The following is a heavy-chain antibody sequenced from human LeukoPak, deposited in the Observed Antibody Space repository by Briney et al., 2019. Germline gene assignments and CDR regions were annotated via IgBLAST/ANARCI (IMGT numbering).Heavy chain of an antibody. CDR3: AKGSIDWYYFDY. D-gene: IGHD3-9*01. J-gene: IGHJ4*02. V-gene: IGHV3-30*18. CDR2: ISSDGSHK. CDR1: GFSFSTYD. Sequence: GGSLRLSCAASGFSFSTYDMHWVRQAPGKGLEWVAVISSDGSHKYWADSVKGRFTISRDNSKNTVYLQMNSLRAEDTAVYCCAKGSIDWYYFDYWGQGALVTVSS.